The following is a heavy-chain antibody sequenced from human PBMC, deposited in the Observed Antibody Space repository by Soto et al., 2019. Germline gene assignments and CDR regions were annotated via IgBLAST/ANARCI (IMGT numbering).Heavy chain of an antibody. CDR3: AKDITGIAVAGRLEYFQH. V-gene: IGHV3-43*01. CDR2: ISWDGGST. Sequence: GGSLRLSCAASGFTFDDYTMHWVRQAPGKGLEWVSLISWDGGSTYYVDSVKGRFTISRDNSKNSLYLQMNSLRTEDTALYYCAKDITGIAVAGRLEYFQHWGQGTLVTVSS. J-gene: IGHJ1*01. D-gene: IGHD6-19*01. CDR1: GFTFDDYT.